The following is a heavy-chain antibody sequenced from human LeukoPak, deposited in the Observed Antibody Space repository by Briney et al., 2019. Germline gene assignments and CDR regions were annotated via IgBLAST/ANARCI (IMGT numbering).Heavy chain of an antibody. Sequence: GGSLRLSCATSGFPLTNTWTNWARQAPGKGLEWVGRIKNKTDGRPTDPPASMEGRFTISRDASNNTLYLQMNSLKTENTAVYFCTIGLAKADSDYWGQGTLVTVSS. V-gene: IGHV3-15*01. CDR3: TIGLAKADSDY. J-gene: IGHJ4*02. CDR2: IKNKTDGRPT. CDR1: GFPLTNTW.